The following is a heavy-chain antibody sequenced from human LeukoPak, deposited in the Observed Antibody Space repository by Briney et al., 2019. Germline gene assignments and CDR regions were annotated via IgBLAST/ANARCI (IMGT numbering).Heavy chain of an antibody. CDR2: ISWNSGSI. D-gene: IGHD6-13*01. CDR1: GFTFDDYA. J-gene: IGHJ4*02. CDR3: AKDLYSSSWYYFDY. V-gene: IGHV3-9*03. Sequence: HSGGSLRLSCAASGFTFDDYAMHWVRQAPGKGLEWVSGISWNSGSIGYADSVKGRFTISRDNAKNSLYLQMNSLRAEDMALYYCAKDLYSSSWYYFDYWGQGTLVTVSS.